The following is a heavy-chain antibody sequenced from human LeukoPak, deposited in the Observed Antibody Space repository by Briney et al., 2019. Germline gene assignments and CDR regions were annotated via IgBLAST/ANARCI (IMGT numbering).Heavy chain of an antibody. CDR2: IDYSGNT. CDR1: AGSITSGYF. Sequence: SETLSLTCTVSAGSITSGYFWGWVRQPPGKGLEWIGSIDYSGNTYYNPSLKSRVTISVDTSKNQFSLKLSSVTAADTAVYYCARRTLVGAKDYYYGMDVWGQGTTVTVSS. CDR3: ARRTLVGAKDYYYGMDV. D-gene: IGHD1-26*01. V-gene: IGHV4-39*07. J-gene: IGHJ6*02.